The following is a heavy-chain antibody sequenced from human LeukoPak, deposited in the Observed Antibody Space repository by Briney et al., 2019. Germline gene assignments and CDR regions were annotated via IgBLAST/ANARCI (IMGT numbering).Heavy chain of an antibody. Sequence: GGSLRLSWRTSGFTFADYALSWFRQAPGKGLEWVGFIRSKAYGGTTENAASLKDRFTISRDDSTSVAYLHMKSLKTEDTAVYYCGRAPRPVAWNWFDPWGQGTLVTVSS. D-gene: IGHD2-15*01. V-gene: IGHV3-49*03. CDR2: IRSKAYGGTT. CDR1: GFTFADYA. CDR3: GRAPRPVAWNWFDP. J-gene: IGHJ5*02.